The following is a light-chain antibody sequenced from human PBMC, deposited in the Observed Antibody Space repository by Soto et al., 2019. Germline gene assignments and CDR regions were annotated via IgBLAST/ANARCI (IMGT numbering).Light chain of an antibody. CDR2: AAS. J-gene: IGKJ1*01. Sequence: AIQMTQSPSSLSASVGDRVTITCRASQGIRNDLGWYQQKPGKAPKILIYAASILQSGVPSRFSGSGTGTDFTLTISSLQPEDVATYYCQKYNSAPWTFGQGTKVEIK. CDR1: QGIRND. V-gene: IGKV1-6*01. CDR3: QKYNSAPWT.